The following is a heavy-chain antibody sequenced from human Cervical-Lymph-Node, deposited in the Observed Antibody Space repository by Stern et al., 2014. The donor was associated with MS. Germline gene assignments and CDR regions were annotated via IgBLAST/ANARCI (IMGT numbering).Heavy chain of an antibody. CDR3: MGVGDAMHV. CDR2: MSIVGGNK. CDR1: GFSLSNSG. Sequence: QLVQSGGGVVQPGRSLTLSCAASGFSLSNSGMHWVRQAPGTGLEWVAVMSIVGGNKTYGAPVKGRFSISRDMANNTLFLQMNSLRPEDTAVYYCMGVGDAMHVWGQGTTVIVSS. J-gene: IGHJ6*02. V-gene: IGHV3-30*03.